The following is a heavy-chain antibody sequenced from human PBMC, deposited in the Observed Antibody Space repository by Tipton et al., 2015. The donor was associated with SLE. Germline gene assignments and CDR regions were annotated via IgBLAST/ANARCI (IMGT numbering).Heavy chain of an antibody. V-gene: IGHV4-59*11. CDR1: GGSISSHY. J-gene: IGHJ4*02. CDR2: IYYSGST. D-gene: IGHD3-3*01. Sequence: TLSLTCTVSGGSISSHYWSWIRQPPGKGLEWIGYIYYSGSTNYNPSLKSRVTISVDTSKNQFVLKLSSVTAADTAVYYCARDLDYDFWSGYYSGLDYWGQGTLVTVSS. CDR3: ARDLDYDFWSGYYSGLDY.